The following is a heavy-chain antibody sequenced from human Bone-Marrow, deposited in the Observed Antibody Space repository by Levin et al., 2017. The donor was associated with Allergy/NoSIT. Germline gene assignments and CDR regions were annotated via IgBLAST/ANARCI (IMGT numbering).Heavy chain of an antibody. V-gene: IGHV3-15*01. CDR1: GFTFSTAW. CDR3: TTGSIFGEVTGSEDY. D-gene: IGHD3-3*01. J-gene: IGHJ4*02. CDR2: IKSNIHGGTA. Sequence: GGSLRLSCAASGFTFSTAWLSWVRQAPGKGLESVGRIKSNIHGGTAEYAAPVKGRFTISRDDSRNTLFLQMNNLKTEDTGVYYCTTGSIFGEVTGSEDYWGQGTLVSVSS.